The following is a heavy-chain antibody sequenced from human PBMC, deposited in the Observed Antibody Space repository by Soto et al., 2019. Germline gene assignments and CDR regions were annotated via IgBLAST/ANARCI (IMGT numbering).Heavy chain of an antibody. J-gene: IGHJ4*01. Sequence: QVQLVQSEPEVKKPGSSVKVSCKVSGGTFKNYAISWVRQAPGQGLQWVGGILPVFDELHYAPKLQGRVTIHADEDTSTAHLELGSLTSQDKAVYFCARASDTSGYHYWGQGTLVTVSS. CDR2: ILPVFDEL. CDR3: ARASDTSGYHY. CDR1: GGTFKNYA. D-gene: IGHD3-22*01. V-gene: IGHV1-69*01.